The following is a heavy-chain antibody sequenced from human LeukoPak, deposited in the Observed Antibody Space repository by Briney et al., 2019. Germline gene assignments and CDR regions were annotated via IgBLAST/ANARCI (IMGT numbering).Heavy chain of an antibody. V-gene: IGHV4-59*01. CDR2: IYYSGST. J-gene: IGHJ4*02. Sequence: SETLSLTCTVSGGSISSYYWSWIRQPPGKGLEWIGYIYYSGSTNYSPSLKSRVTISVDTSKNQFSLKLSSVTAADTAVYYCARAQYYYDSSGYCPYYFDYWGQGTLVTVSS. D-gene: IGHD3-22*01. CDR1: GGSISSYY. CDR3: ARAQYYYDSSGYCPYYFDY.